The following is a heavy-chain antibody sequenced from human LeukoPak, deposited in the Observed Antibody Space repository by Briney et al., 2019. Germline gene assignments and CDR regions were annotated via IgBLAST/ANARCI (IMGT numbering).Heavy chain of an antibody. CDR1: GYTFTSHY. J-gene: IGHJ6*02. D-gene: IGHD1-26*01. V-gene: IGHV1-46*01. CDR2: INPSGGIT. CDR3: ARVVRWGSSGSPYYYYGMDV. Sequence: ASVKVSCKASGYTFTSHYMYWVRQAPGQGPEWMGLINPSGGITTYAQKFQGRVTMTRDTSTSTVYMELSSLRSEDTAVYYCARVVRWGSSGSPYYYYGMDVWGQGTTVTVSS.